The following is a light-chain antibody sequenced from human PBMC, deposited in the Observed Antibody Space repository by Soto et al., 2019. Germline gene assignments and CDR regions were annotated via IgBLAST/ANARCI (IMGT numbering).Light chain of an antibody. CDR3: QSYDSSLTGSKV. V-gene: IGLV1-36*01. J-gene: IGLJ1*01. CDR1: RSNIGNNA. CDR2: VDD. Sequence: QSVLTQPPSVSEAPGQRVTISCSGSRSNIGNNAVNWYQQFPGKAPKFLIYVDDLLPSGVSDRFSGSRSGTSASLAITGLQAEDEADYYCQSYDSSLTGSKVFGSGTKVTVL.